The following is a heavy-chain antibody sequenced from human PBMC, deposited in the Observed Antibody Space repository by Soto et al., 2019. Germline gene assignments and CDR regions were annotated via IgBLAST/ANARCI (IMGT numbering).Heavy chain of an antibody. Sequence: EVQLLESGGGLVQPGGSLRLSCAASGFTFSSYAMSWVRQAPGKGLEWVSGISGSCGSTYYADSVTAQFTISRDNSNNTLYLQMNGLRAEDTAVYYCAKGGYSYGSPNYWGQGTLVTVSS. CDR1: GFTFSSYA. CDR2: ISGSCGST. CDR3: AKGGYSYGSPNY. V-gene: IGHV3-23*01. J-gene: IGHJ4*02. D-gene: IGHD5-18*01.